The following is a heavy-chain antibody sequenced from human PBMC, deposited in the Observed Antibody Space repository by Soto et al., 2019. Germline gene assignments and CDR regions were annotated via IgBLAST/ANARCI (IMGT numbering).Heavy chain of an antibody. D-gene: IGHD3-22*01. CDR1: GYTFTFYD. CDR3: ARDRRYYDSSGYYNWFDP. CDR2: ISAYNGNT. J-gene: IGHJ5*02. V-gene: IGHV1-18*01. Sequence: GASVKVSCKAFGYTFTFYDINWVRQATGQGLEWMGWISAYNGNTNYAQKLQGRVTMTTDTSTSTAYMELRSLRSDDTAVYYCARDRRYYDSSGYYNWFDPWGQGTLVTVSS.